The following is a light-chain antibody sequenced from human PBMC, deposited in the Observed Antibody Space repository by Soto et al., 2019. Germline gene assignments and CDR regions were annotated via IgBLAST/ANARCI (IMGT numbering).Light chain of an antibody. CDR2: DAS. Sequence: EIVLTQSPATLSVSPVERATLSCMATESVVSNYLAWYQLKPGQAPRLLIYDASSRATGIPDRFSGSGSGTDFTLTISRLEPEDFAVYYCQQYGSIPWTFGQGTKVDNK. CDR1: ESVVSNY. V-gene: IGKV3-20*01. J-gene: IGKJ1*01. CDR3: QQYGSIPWT.